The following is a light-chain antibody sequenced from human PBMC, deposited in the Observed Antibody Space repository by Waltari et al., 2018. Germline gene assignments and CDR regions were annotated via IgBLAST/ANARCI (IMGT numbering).Light chain of an antibody. V-gene: IGKV1-39*01. CDR1: QSISRY. J-gene: IGKJ4*01. Sequence: DIQMTQSPSSLSASVGDRVTITCRASQSISRYLNWYQQKPGKAPKLLIYAASSLQSRVPSRFSGSGSGTDFTLTISSLQPEDFATYYCQQSYSAPPLTFGGGTKVEIK. CDR2: AAS. CDR3: QQSYSAPPLT.